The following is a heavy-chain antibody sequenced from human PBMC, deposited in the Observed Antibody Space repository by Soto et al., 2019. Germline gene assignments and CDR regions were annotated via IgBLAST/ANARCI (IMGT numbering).Heavy chain of an antibody. J-gene: IGHJ5*02. D-gene: IGHD5-18*01. CDR2: INRSGST. CDR1: GVSFSDYY. V-gene: IGHV4-34*01. CDR3: AGFFGYKYGRVDP. Sequence: SETLSLTCAVYGVSFSDYYWSWIRQPPGKGLEWIGEINRSGSTNYNASLKSRVTISVDTSKNQFSLKLRSVTAADTAMYYCAGFFGYKYGRVDPWGQGTQVTVSS.